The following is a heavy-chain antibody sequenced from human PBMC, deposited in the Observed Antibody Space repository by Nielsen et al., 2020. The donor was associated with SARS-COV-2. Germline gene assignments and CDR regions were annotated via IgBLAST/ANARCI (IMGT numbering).Heavy chain of an antibody. J-gene: IGHJ4*02. CDR2: ISGSGHNT. CDR1: GLSFNDYG. D-gene: IGHD3-10*02. Sequence: GESLKISCAASGLSFNDYGMSWVRQAPGKGLQWVSHISGSGHNTYYEDSVKGRFTISRDNSRNTLYLQMNSLRADDTAVYYCATCSGSFDSWGQGTLVTVSS. V-gene: IGHV3-23*01. CDR3: ATCSGSFDS.